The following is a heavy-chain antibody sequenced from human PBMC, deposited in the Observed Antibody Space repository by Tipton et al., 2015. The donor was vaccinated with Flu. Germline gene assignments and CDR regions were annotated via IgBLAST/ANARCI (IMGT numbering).Heavy chain of an antibody. V-gene: IGHV4-59*08. CDR1: GGSINSYY. J-gene: IGHJ4*02. CDR3: ARHPGRPVRGEAPKCFDS. CDR2: IYYSGST. D-gene: IGHD3-10*01. Sequence: TLSLTCTVSGGSINSYYWSWVRQPPGKGLEWIGYIYYSGSTNYNPSLKSRVTVSVDTSKNQFSLRLGSVTAADTAVYYCARHPGRPVRGEAPKCFDSWGQGTLVTVSS.